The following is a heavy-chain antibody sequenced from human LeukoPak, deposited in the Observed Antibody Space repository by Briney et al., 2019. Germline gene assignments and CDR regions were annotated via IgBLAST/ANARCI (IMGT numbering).Heavy chain of an antibody. CDR3: ARHEGYSYAFAY. Sequence: SETLSLTCTVSGGSISSYYWSWIRQPPGKGLEWIGYIYYSGNTNYNPSLKSRLTISADTSKNQFSLKLSSVTAADTAVYFCARHEGYSYAFAYWGQGTLVTVSS. CDR1: GGSISSYY. CDR2: IYYSGNT. V-gene: IGHV4-59*08. D-gene: IGHD5-18*01. J-gene: IGHJ4*02.